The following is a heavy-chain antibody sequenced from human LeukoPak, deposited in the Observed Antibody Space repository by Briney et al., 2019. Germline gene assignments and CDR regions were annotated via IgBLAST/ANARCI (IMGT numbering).Heavy chain of an antibody. V-gene: IGHV3-21*01. Sequence: GGSLRLSREASGFTFSVYSMNWVRQAPGKRLECGSSICTGSDYIFSAHSVKGRFTISRDNAKNSLYLQVHSLRAEDTAVYYCARYGVASSRSYIESWGQGTLVTVSS. D-gene: IGHD2-2*01. J-gene: IGHJ4*02. CDR1: GFTFSVYS. CDR2: ICTGSDYI. CDR3: ARYGVASSRSYIES.